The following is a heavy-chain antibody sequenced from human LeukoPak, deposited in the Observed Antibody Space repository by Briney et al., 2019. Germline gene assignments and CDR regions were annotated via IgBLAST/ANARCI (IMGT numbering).Heavy chain of an antibody. D-gene: IGHD1-7*01. CDR3: ARDNYAGANWFDP. CDR2: IIPIFGTA. V-gene: IGHV1-69*05. Sequence: SVKVSCKASGGTFSSYAISGVRQAPGQGLEWMGGIIPIFGTANYAQKFQGRVTITTDESTSTAYMELSSLRSEDTAVYYCARDNYAGANWFDPWGQGTLVTVSS. J-gene: IGHJ5*02. CDR1: GGTFSSYA.